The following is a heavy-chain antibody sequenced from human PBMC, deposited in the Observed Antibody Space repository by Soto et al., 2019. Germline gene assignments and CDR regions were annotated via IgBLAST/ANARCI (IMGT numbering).Heavy chain of an antibody. J-gene: IGHJ4*02. Sequence: SVKVSCKASGGTFSSYTISWVRQAPGQGLEWMGRIIPILGIANYAQKFQGRVTITADKSTSTAYMELSSLRSEDTAVYYCARDIWGYCSGGRCPYYFDYWGQGTLVTVSS. CDR1: GGTFSSYT. D-gene: IGHD2-15*01. V-gene: IGHV1-69*04. CDR3: ARDIWGYCSGGRCPYYFDY. CDR2: IIPILGIA.